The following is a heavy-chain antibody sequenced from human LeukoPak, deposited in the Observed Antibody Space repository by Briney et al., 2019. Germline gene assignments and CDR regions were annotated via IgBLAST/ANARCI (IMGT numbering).Heavy chain of an antibody. CDR2: IYWSDDK. D-gene: IGHD5-12*01. CDR1: GFSLSTTGVA. CDR3: AHRGGGSFDY. V-gene: IGHV2-5*01. Sequence: CSPTLVKPTQTLTLTCAFSGFSLSTTGVAVGWIRQPLGKALEWLAPIYWSDDKRYSPSLKSRLTITKDTSKNQVVLTVTNMDPVDTATYYCAHRGGGSFDYWGQGTLVTVSS. J-gene: IGHJ4*02.